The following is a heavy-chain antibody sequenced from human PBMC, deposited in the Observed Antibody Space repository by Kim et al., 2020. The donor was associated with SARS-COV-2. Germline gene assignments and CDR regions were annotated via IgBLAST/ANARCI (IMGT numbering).Heavy chain of an antibody. V-gene: IGHV3-30-3*01. D-gene: IGHD2-2*01. J-gene: IGHJ4*02. CDR1: GFTFSSYA. CDR3: ARDPIYGVVVPAAGFDY. Sequence: GGSLRLSCAASGFTFSSYAMHWVRQAPGKGLEWVAVISYDGSNKYYADSVKGRFTISRDNSKNTLYLQMNSLRAEDTAVYYCARDPIYGVVVPAAGFDYWGQGTLVTVSS. CDR2: ISYDGSNK.